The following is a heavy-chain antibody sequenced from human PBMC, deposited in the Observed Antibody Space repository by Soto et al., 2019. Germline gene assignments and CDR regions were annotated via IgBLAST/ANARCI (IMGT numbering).Heavy chain of an antibody. V-gene: IGHV4-30-4*01. D-gene: IGHD3-10*01. CDR2: IYYSGST. CDR1: GGSFSGYY. Sequence: TLSLTCAVNGGSFSGYYWSWIRQPPGKGLEWIGYIYYSGSTYYNPSLKSRVTISVDTSKNQFSLKLSSVTAADTAVYYCARARRLLWFGELSETRWFDPWGQGTLVTVSS. J-gene: IGHJ5*02. CDR3: ARARRLLWFGELSETRWFDP.